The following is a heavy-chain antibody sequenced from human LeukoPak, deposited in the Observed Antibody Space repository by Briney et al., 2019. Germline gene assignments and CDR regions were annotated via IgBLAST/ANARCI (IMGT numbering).Heavy chain of an antibody. J-gene: IGHJ4*02. CDR3: ARRSESYKIADYFDY. Sequence: SETLSLTCTVSDYSITSGYYWGWIRQPPGKGLEWIGSIHHSGSTDYNPSLKSRVIMSVDTYKNQFSLNIRSVTAADTALYYCARRSESYKIADYFDYWGQGTQVTVSS. CDR2: IHHSGST. D-gene: IGHD1-26*01. CDR1: DYSITSGYY. V-gene: IGHV4-38-2*02.